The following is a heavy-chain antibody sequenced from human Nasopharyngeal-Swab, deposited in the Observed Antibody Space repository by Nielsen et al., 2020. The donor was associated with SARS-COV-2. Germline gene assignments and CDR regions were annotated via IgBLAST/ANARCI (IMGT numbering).Heavy chain of an antibody. CDR3: AKEGATGWFDP. J-gene: IGHJ5*02. V-gene: IGHV4-59*11. Sequence: SETLSLTCTVSGASITSQYWSWIRQPPGKGLEWIGYICHNSGTSYNPSLKSRVTMFMDTSKNQFSLRLRSVTAADTAVYYCAKEGATGWFDPWGQGTLVTVSS. CDR1: GASITSQY. CDR2: ICHNSGT.